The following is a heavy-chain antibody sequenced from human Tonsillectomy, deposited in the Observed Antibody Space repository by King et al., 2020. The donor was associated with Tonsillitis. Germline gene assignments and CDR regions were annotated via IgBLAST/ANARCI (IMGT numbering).Heavy chain of an antibody. Sequence: QLQESGPGLVKPSETLSLTCTVSGGSISSYYWSWIRQPPGKGLEWIGYIYYIGNTNYNPSLKSRVTISVDTSKNQFSLNLSSVTAADTAVYYCARVIDYGSLGYWGQGTLVTVSS. V-gene: IGHV4-59*01. J-gene: IGHJ4*02. CDR3: ARVIDYGSLGY. CDR1: GGSISSYY. CDR2: IYYIGNT. D-gene: IGHD3-10*01.